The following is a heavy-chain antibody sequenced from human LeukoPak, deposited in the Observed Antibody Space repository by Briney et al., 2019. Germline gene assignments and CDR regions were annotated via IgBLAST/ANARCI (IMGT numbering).Heavy chain of an antibody. Sequence: SETLSLTCTVSGYSISSGYYWGWIRQPPGKGLEWIGSIYHSGSTYYNPSLKSRVTISVDTSKNQFSLKLSSVTAADTAVYYCARTLLWAAFDIWGQGTMLTVSS. J-gene: IGHJ3*02. CDR3: ARTLLWAAFDI. CDR1: GYSISSGYY. CDR2: IYHSGST. V-gene: IGHV4-38-2*02. D-gene: IGHD3-10*01.